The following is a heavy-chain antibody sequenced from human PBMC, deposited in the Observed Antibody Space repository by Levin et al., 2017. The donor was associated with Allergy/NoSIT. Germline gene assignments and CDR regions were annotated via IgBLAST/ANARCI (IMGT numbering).Heavy chain of an antibody. CDR1: GFTFSSYA. D-gene: IGHD5-18*01. Sequence: LSLTCAASGFTFSSYAIHWVRQAPGKGLEWVAVISYDGSNKYYADSVKGRFTISRDNSKNTLYLQMNSLRAEDTAVYYCARDTGGYSYGYYFDYWGQGTLVTVSS. J-gene: IGHJ4*02. CDR2: ISYDGSNK. CDR3: ARDTGGYSYGYYFDY. V-gene: IGHV3-30*04.